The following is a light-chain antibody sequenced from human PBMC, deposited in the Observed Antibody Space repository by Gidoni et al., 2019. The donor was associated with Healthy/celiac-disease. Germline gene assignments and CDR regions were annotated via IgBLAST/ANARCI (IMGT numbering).Light chain of an antibody. CDR1: SLRSYY. V-gene: IGLV3-19*01. J-gene: IGLJ2*01. Sequence: SSELTQYPAVSVALGQTVSITCQGDSLRSYYARWYQQKPGQAPVLVIYGKNNRPSGIPDRCSGASSGNTASLTITGAQAEDEADYYCNSRDSSGNHVVFGGGTKLTVL. CDR2: GKN. CDR3: NSRDSSGNHVV.